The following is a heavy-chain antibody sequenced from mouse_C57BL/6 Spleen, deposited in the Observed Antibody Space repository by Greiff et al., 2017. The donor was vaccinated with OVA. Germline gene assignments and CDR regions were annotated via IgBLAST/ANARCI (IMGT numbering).Heavy chain of an antibody. CDR2: IWGVGST. D-gene: IGHD2-2*01. Sequence: QVQLKESGPGLVAPSQSLSITCTVSGFSLTSYGVDWVRQSPGKGLEWLGVIWGVGSTNYNSALKSRLSISKDNSKSQVFLKMNSLQTDDTAMYYCARSTMVPLYAMDYWGQGTSVTVSS. J-gene: IGHJ4*01. CDR1: GFSLTSYG. V-gene: IGHV2-6*01. CDR3: ARSTMVPLYAMDY.